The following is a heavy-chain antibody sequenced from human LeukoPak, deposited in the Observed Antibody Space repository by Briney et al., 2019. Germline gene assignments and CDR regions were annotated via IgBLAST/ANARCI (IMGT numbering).Heavy chain of an antibody. V-gene: IGHV3-48*01. Sequence: GGSLRLSCAASGFTFVSYGMNWVRHSPDKWLEWSSYISSSSSTIYYADSVKGRFTISRDNAKNSLYLQMNSLRAEDTAVYYCARGGDFWSGYHLCDYWGQGTLVSVSS. CDR2: ISSSSSTI. CDR3: ARGGDFWSGYHLCDY. J-gene: IGHJ4*02. CDR1: GFTFVSYG. D-gene: IGHD3-3*01.